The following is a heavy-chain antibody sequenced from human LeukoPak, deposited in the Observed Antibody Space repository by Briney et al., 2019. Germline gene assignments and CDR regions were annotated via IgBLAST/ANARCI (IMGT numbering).Heavy chain of an antibody. Sequence: GGSLRLSCAASGITVSSNDMNWVRQAPGKGLEWVSVIDSGGSTHYANSVKGRFTISRDNSKNTLYLQMNSLRAEDTAVYHCARDGGSYLQPTDYWGQGTLVTVSS. CDR1: GITVSSND. V-gene: IGHV3-53*01. J-gene: IGHJ4*02. CDR2: IDSGGST. D-gene: IGHD1-26*01. CDR3: ARDGGSYLQPTDY.